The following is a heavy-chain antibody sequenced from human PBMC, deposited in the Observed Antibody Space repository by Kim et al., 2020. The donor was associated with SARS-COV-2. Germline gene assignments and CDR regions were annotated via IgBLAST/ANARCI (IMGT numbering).Heavy chain of an antibody. V-gene: IGHV3-23*01. CDR3: AKLRDGSGSEN. D-gene: IGHD3-10*01. J-gene: IGHJ2*01. CDR2: ITSTGGTT. CDR1: GFIFSSYA. Sequence: GGSLRLSCAASGFIFSSYAMSWVRQAPGKGLEWVAAITSTGGTTDYADSVKGRFTVSRDNLKNTMYLQMNSLRAEDTAVYYCAKLRDGSGSENWGRGNLVTVSS.